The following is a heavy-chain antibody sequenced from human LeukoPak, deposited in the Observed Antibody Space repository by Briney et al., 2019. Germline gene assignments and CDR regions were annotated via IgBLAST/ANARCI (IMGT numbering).Heavy chain of an antibody. CDR1: GGSISSYY. CDR2: IYASGST. D-gene: IGHD3-22*01. Sequence: PSETLSLTCTVSGGSISSYYWSWVRQPAGKGLEWIGRIYASGSTNYNPSLKSRVTISVDTSKNQFSLKLSSVTAADTAVYYCARLAYYYDSSGYYQKGAFDIWGQGTMVTVSS. V-gene: IGHV4-4*07. CDR3: ARLAYYYDSSGYYQKGAFDI. J-gene: IGHJ3*02.